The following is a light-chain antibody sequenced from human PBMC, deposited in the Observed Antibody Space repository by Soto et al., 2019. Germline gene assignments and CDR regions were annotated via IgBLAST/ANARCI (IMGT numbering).Light chain of an antibody. J-gene: IGKJ5*01. CDR3: QQLNSYPTT. V-gene: IGKV1-9*01. CDR1: QGISSY. CDR2: AAS. Sequence: DIQLTQSPSFLSASVGDRVTITCRASQGISSYLAWYQQKPGKAPKLLIYAASTLQSGVPSRFSGSGSGTEFTLTISSLRPEDFATYYCQQLNSYPTTFGQGTRLEIK.